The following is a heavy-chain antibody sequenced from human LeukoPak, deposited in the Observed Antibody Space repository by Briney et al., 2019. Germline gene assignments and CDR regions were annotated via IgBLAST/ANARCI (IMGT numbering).Heavy chain of an antibody. Sequence: NPSETLSLTCTVSGGSISSYYWSWIRQPPGKGLEWIGYIYYSGSSNYNPSLKSRVTISVDTSKNQFSLKLSSVTAADTAVYYCARKKGYCSGGSCPIRPFDYWGQGTLVTVSS. J-gene: IGHJ4*02. D-gene: IGHD2-15*01. CDR3: ARKKGYCSGGSCPIRPFDY. CDR1: GGSISSYY. CDR2: IYYSGSS. V-gene: IGHV4-59*12.